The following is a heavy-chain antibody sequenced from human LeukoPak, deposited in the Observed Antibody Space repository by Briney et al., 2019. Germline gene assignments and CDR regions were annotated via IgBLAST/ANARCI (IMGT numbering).Heavy chain of an antibody. CDR3: AKGGGYYDSSGFDY. CDR2: ISWNSGSI. Sequence: GGSLRLSCAASGFTFDDYAMHWVRQAPGRGLEWVAGISWNSGSIDYADSVKGRFTISRDNAKNSLYLQMNSLRAEDTALYYCAKGGGYYDSSGFDYWGQGTLVTVSS. CDR1: GFTFDDYA. V-gene: IGHV3-9*01. J-gene: IGHJ4*02. D-gene: IGHD3-22*01.